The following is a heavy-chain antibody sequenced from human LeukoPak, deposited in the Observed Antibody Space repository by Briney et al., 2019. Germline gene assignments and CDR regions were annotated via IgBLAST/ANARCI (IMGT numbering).Heavy chain of an antibody. J-gene: IGHJ6*02. D-gene: IGHD3-16*01. Sequence: GGSLRLSCAASGFTFSSYGMHWVRQAPGKGLEWVAVISYDGSNKYYADSVKGRFTISRDNSKNTLYLQMNSLRAEDTAVYYCAKGHYDYPMCMDVWGQGTTVTVSS. CDR1: GFTFSSYG. CDR3: AKGHYDYPMCMDV. CDR2: ISYDGSNK. V-gene: IGHV3-30*18.